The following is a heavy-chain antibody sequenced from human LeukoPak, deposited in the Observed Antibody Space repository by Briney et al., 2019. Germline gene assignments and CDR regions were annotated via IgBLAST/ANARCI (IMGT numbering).Heavy chain of an antibody. CDR1: EFTYG. D-gene: IGHD3-3*01. CDR2: VSSSGSNT. Sequence: GGSLRLSCAASEFTYGMNWVRQAPGKGLECVSAVSSSGSNTYYADSVKGRFTISRDNSKNTLYLQMNSLRAEDTAVYYCAREGRVLTTPNSWGQGTLVTVSS. J-gene: IGHJ4*02. CDR3: AREGRVLTTPNS. V-gene: IGHV3-23*01.